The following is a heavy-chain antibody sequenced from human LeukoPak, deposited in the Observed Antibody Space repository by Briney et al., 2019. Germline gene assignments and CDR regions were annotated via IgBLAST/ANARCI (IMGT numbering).Heavy chain of an antibody. CDR2: ISSSSSYI. D-gene: IGHD6-19*01. V-gene: IGHV3-21*01. CDR1: GFTFSSYW. Sequence: GGSLRLSCAASGFTFSSYWMSWVRQAPGKGLEWVSSISSSSSYIYYADSVKGRFTISRDNAKNSLYLQMNSLRAEDTAVYYCARDDEAVAGTFDYWGQGTLVTVSS. CDR3: ARDDEAVAGTFDY. J-gene: IGHJ4*02.